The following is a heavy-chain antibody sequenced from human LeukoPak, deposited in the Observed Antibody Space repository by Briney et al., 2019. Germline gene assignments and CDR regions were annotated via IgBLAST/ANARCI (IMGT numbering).Heavy chain of an antibody. CDR1: GFTFGDYA. CDR2: IRSRAYGGTT. V-gene: IGHV3-49*04. D-gene: IGHD3-10*01. Sequence: GGSLRLSCTASGFTFGDYAMSWVRQAPGKGLEWVGFIRSRAYGGTTEYAASVKGRFTISRDDSKSIAYLQMNSLKTEDTAVYYCTRVYGSGSYSDYWGQGTLVAVSS. CDR3: TRVYGSGSYSDY. J-gene: IGHJ4*02.